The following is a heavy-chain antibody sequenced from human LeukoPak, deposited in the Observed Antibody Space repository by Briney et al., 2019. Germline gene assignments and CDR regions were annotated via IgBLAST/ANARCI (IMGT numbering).Heavy chain of an antibody. D-gene: IGHD3-22*01. CDR2: IIPIFGTA. V-gene: IGHV1-69*13. CDR1: GGTFSSDA. J-gene: IGHJ4*02. Sequence: GASLKVSCKASGGTFSSDAISWVRQAPGQGLEWMGGIIPIFGTANYAQKFQGRVTITADESTSTAYMELSSLRSEDTAVYYCATTPVVPSEFDYWGQGTLVTVSS. CDR3: ATTPVVPSEFDY.